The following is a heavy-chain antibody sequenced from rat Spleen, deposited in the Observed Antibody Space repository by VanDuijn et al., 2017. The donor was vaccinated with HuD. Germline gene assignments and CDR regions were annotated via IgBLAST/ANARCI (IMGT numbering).Heavy chain of an antibody. CDR1: GFTFSNYY. J-gene: IGHJ4*01. CDR2: ISYDGGST. D-gene: IGHD1-5*01. Sequence: EVQLVESGGGLVQPGRSLKLSCAASGFTFSNYYMAWVRQAPTKGLEWVAYISYDGGSTYYRDSVKGRFTISRNNAKSTLYLQMDSLRSEDTATYYCTRHRDNYGVMDAWGQGASVTVSS. CDR3: TRHRDNYGVMDA. V-gene: IGHV5-27*01.